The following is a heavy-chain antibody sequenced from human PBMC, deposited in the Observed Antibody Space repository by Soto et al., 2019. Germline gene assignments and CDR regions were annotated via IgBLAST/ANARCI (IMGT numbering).Heavy chain of an antibody. CDR3: VKDRDSNIGPSRDV. J-gene: IGHJ6*02. CDR1: GYTFTRNG. V-gene: IGHV1-18*01. Sequence: QVHLVQSGAEVKKPGASVNVSCKTSGYTFTRNGISWVRQAPGQGLEWMGWISPNSGNIKYAQKLQGRVIMTTDTSTSTAYMELRSLRSDDTAVYYCVKDRDSNIGPSRDVWGPGTTVTVSS. CDR2: ISPNSGNI. D-gene: IGHD3-22*01.